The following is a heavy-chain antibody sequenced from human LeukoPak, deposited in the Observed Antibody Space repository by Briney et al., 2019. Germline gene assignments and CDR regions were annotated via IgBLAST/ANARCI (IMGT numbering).Heavy chain of an antibody. V-gene: IGHV1-69*04. CDR2: IIPILGIA. J-gene: IGHJ4*02. CDR3: ARESYYGSGSYPDY. CDR1: GGTFSSYT. D-gene: IGHD3-10*01. Sequence: ASVKVSCKASGGTFSSYTTSWVRQAPGQGLEWMGRIIPILGIANYAQKFQGRVTITADKSTSTAYMELSSLRSEDTAVYYCARESYYGSGSYPDYWGQGTLVTVSS.